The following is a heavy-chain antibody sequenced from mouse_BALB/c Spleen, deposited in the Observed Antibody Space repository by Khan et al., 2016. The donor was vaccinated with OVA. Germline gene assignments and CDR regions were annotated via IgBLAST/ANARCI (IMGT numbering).Heavy chain of an antibody. D-gene: IGHD2-1*01. CDR1: GYSITSGYY. J-gene: IGHJ3*01. Sequence: EVQLQESGPGLVKPSQSLSLTCSVTGYSITSGYYWSWIRQFPGNRLEWMGYISYDGSNNYNPSLKNRYTITRDTSKKQCFLKLNSVTTEDTDTYYCASKSYGKGAYWGQGTLVTVSA. CDR2: ISYDGSN. V-gene: IGHV3-6*02. CDR3: ASKSYGKGAY.